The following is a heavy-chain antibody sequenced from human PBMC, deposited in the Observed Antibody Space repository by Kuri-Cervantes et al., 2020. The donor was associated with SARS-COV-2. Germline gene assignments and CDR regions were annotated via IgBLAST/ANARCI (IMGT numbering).Heavy chain of an antibody. CDR1: AYTFTGDY. V-gene: IGHV1-2*04. J-gene: IGHJ3*02. CDR2: INPNSGGT. CDR3: ARSXRFRRLVVIXKGGAFDI. Sequence: ASVKISCKAAAYTFTGDYMHWVRQAPGQGREWMGWINPNSGGTNYAQKFQGWVTMTRDTSISTVYLELSRLRSDDTAVYYCARSXRFRRLVVIXKGGAFDIWGQGTMVTVSS. D-gene: IGHD3-22*01.